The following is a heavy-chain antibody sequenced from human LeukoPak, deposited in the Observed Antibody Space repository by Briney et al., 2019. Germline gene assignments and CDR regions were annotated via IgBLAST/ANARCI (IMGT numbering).Heavy chain of an antibody. V-gene: IGHV4-34*01. J-gene: IGHJ5*02. D-gene: IGHD3-10*01. CDR1: GGSFSGYY. CDR3: ARGRRKIRSCWFDP. CDR2: INHSGST. Sequence: KTSDTLSLTCAVYGGSFSGYYWSWIRQPPGKGLEWIGEINHSGSTNYNPSLKSRVTISVVTSKNQFSLKLSSVTAADTAVYYCARGRRKIRSCWFDPWGQGTLVTVSS.